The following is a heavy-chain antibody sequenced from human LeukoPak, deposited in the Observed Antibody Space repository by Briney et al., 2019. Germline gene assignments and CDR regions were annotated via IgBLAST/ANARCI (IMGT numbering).Heavy chain of an antibody. V-gene: IGHV4-34*01. J-gene: IGHJ4*02. D-gene: IGHD3-22*01. Sequence: PSETLSLTCAVYGGSFSGYYWSWIRQPPGKGLEWIGEINHSGSTNYNPSLKSRVTISVDTSKNQFSLKLSSVTAADTAVYYCARSHSYDSSGYSEVEYYFDYWGQGTLVTVS. CDR3: ARSHSYDSSGYSEVEYYFDY. CDR2: INHSGST. CDR1: GGSFSGYY.